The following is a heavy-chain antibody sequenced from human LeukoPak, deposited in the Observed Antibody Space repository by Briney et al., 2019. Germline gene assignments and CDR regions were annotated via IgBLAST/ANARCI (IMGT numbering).Heavy chain of an antibody. V-gene: IGHV4-59*08. CDR1: GGSISSYH. CDR2: IYYSGST. CDR3: ARGSRLGMALTTFDF. J-gene: IGHJ4*02. D-gene: IGHD5-24*01. Sequence: SETLSLTCTVSGGSISSYHWSWIRQPPGKGLEWIGYIYYSGSTNYNPSLKSRVTISVDTSKSQISLKLISVTAADTAVYFCARGSRLGMALTTFDFWGQGTLVTVSS.